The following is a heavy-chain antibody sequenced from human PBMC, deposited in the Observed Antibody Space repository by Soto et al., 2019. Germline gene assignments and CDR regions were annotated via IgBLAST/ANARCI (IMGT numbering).Heavy chain of an antibody. Sequence: GASVKVSCKVSGYTLTELSMHWVRQAPGKGLEWMGGFDPEDGETIYAQKFQGRVTMTEDTSTDTAYMELSSLRSEDTAVYYCSTDRGYSSGYNFDFWAQGNLVTVSS. V-gene: IGHV1-24*01. CDR1: GYTLTELS. CDR2: FDPEDGET. J-gene: IGHJ4*02. CDR3: STDRGYSSGYNFDF. D-gene: IGHD3-22*01.